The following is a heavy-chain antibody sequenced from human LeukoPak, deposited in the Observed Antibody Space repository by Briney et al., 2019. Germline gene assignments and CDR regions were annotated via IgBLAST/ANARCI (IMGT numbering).Heavy chain of an antibody. D-gene: IGHD6-13*01. J-gene: IGHJ6*02. CDR1: GYSFTSYL. Sequence: GESLKISCEGSGYSFTSYLIGWVRQMPVKCLEWMGIIYPGESDTRYSPPFQGQVTISADKSISTAYLQWSSLKASDTAMYYCAREKQQLVRPSYYYYYGMDVWGQGTTVTVSS. CDR2: IYPGESDT. V-gene: IGHV5-51*01. CDR3: AREKQQLVRPSYYYYYGMDV.